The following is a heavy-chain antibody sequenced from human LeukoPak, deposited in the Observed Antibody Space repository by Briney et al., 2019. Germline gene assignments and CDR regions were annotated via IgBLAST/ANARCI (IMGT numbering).Heavy chain of an antibody. V-gene: IGHV4-4*07. CDR2: IYTSGST. Sequence: KPSETLSLTCTVSGGSISSYYWSWIRQPAGKGLEWIGRIYTSGSTNYNPSLKSRVTISVDTSKNQFSLKLSSVTAADTAVYYCARRGVIVTMVRGVIPDYWGQGTLVTVSS. CDR3: ARRGVIVTMVRGVIPDY. D-gene: IGHD3-10*01. CDR1: GGSISSYY. J-gene: IGHJ4*02.